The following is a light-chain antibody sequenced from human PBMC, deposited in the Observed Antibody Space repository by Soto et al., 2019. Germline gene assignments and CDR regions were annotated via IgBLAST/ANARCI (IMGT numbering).Light chain of an antibody. CDR2: DVT. CDR1: SSDVGGYNY. J-gene: IGLJ3*02. Sequence: QSALTQPRSVSGSPGQSVTISCTGTSSDVGGYNYVSWYQQHSGKAPKLMIYDVTKRPSGVPDRFSGSKSGNTASLTISGLQTEDEADYYCCSYAGSSWVFGGGTQLTVL. V-gene: IGLV2-11*01. CDR3: CSYAGSSWV.